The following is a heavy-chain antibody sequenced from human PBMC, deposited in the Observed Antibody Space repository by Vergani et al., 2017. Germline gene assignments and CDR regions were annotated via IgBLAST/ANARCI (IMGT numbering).Heavy chain of an antibody. Sequence: VQLQESGGGLVKPGGSLRLSCAASGFTFSSYGMHWVRQAPGKGLEWVAFIRYDGSNKYYADSVRGRFTISRDNSENTLYLQMNSLIPEDTGVYFCAKPAIRPTVGGTDWGEFDYWGQGTLVTVSS. CDR3: AKPAIRPTVGGTDWGEFDY. J-gene: IGHJ4*02. D-gene: IGHD3-16*01. CDR2: IRYDGSNK. V-gene: IGHV3-30*02. CDR1: GFTFSSYG.